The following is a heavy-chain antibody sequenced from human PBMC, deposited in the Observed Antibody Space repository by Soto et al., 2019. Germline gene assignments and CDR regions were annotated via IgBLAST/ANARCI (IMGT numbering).Heavy chain of an antibody. CDR2: VSAYSGHP. J-gene: IGHJ4*02. V-gene: IGHV1-18*04. CDR3: ARPSGSYGDYAWSLAY. D-gene: IGHD4-17*01. Sequence: QVQLVQSGAEVKKPGASVKVSCKASGYAFGGYAISWVRQAPGQGLEWMGWVSAYSGHPDYAQNLQGRVSMTPETSTSTAYMELGSLTSDDTAVYYCARPSGSYGDYAWSLAYWGQGTLFTVSS. CDR1: GYAFGGYA.